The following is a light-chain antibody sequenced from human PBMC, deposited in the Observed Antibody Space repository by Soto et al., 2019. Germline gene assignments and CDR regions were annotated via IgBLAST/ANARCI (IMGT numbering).Light chain of an antibody. Sequence: DIQMTQSPSSLSASVGDRVTITCRESQSISSYLNWYQQKPGKAPKLLIYAASSLQSGVPSRFNGRGSGTDYTLTISRLQPDDVATYYCQQSYSTLTFGPGTKVDI. J-gene: IGKJ3*01. CDR1: QSISSY. CDR3: QQSYSTLT. CDR2: AAS. V-gene: IGKV1-39*01.